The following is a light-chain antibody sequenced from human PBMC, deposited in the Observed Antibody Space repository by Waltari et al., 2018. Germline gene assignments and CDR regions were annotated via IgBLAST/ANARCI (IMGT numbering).Light chain of an antibody. CDR2: GNN. CDR3: QSYDSSLSGVI. J-gene: IGLJ2*01. Sequence: QSVLTQPPSVSGAPGQRITIPCTGTSSNIRAAYDVHWYLQRPGTAPKLLILGNNNRPSGVPDRFSASKSDTSASLAITGLQAEDEADYYCQSYDSSLSGVIFGGGTKLTVL. V-gene: IGLV1-40*01. CDR1: SSNIRAAYD.